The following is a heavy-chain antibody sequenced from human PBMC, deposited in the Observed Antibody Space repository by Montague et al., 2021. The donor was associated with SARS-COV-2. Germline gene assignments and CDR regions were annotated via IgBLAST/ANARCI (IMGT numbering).Heavy chain of an antibody. V-gene: IGHV6-1*01. CDR1: GDSVSSNSAT. CDR3: TSGREGNYNVMDV. Sequence: YAISGDSVSSNSATWNWVRQSPSRGLEWLGRTYYRSKWYNDYAVPVRGRVTINPDTSKNQFSLQLNSVTPGDTAIYYCTSGREGNYNVMDVWGQGTTVTVSS. D-gene: IGHD1-1*01. CDR2: TYYRSKWYN. J-gene: IGHJ6*02.